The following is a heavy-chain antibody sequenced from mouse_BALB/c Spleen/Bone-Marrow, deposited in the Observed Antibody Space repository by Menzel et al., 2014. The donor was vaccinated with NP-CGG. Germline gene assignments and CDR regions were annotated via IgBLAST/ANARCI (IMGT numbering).Heavy chain of an antibody. D-gene: IGHD2-1*01. Sequence: VQLQQSGAELAKPGASVKMSCKASGYTFTRYWMHWVKQRPGQGLEWIGYINPSTGDTEYNQKFKDKATLTADMSSSTAYMQLSSLTSEDSAGYYCARGNYEAMDSWGQGTSVTVSS. J-gene: IGHJ4*01. CDR3: ARGNYEAMDS. CDR2: INPSTGDT. V-gene: IGHV1-7*01. CDR1: GYTFTRYW.